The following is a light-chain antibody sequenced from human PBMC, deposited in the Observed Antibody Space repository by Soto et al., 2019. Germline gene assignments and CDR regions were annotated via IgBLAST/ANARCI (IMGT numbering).Light chain of an antibody. CDR2: GAS. CDR3: QQYNNWPQWT. J-gene: IGKJ2*02. Sequence: EIVMTQSPATLSVSPGERATLSCRASQSVSSNLAWYQQKPGQAPRLLIYGASTRATGIPARFSGSRSGTEFTLTISSLQSEDFAVYYCQQYNNWPQWTFGQGTNLEIK. CDR1: QSVSSN. V-gene: IGKV3-15*01.